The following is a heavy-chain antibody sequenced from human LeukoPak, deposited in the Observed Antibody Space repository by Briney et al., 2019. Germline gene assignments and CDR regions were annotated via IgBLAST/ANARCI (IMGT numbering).Heavy chain of an antibody. CDR2: ISAYNGNT. Sequence: ASVKVSCKASGYTFTSYGISWVRQAPGQGLEWMGWISAYNGNTNYAQKLQGRVTMTTDTSTSTAYMELRSLRSDDTAVYYCATDSYYYDSSGHDAFDIWGQGTMVTVSS. V-gene: IGHV1-18*01. CDR3: ATDSYYYDSSGHDAFDI. CDR1: GYTFTSYG. J-gene: IGHJ3*02. D-gene: IGHD3-22*01.